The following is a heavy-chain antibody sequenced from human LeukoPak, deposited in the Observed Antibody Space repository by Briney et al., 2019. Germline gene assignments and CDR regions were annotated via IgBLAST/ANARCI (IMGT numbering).Heavy chain of an antibody. Sequence: PGGSLRLSCAASGFTFSSYGMHWVRQAPGKGLEWVAFIRYDGSNKYYADSVKGRFTISRDNSKNTLYLQMNGLRAEDTAVYYCAKDQGIVGATTFDYWGQGTLVTVSS. V-gene: IGHV3-30*02. D-gene: IGHD1-26*01. CDR3: AKDQGIVGATTFDY. J-gene: IGHJ4*02. CDR1: GFTFSSYG. CDR2: IRYDGSNK.